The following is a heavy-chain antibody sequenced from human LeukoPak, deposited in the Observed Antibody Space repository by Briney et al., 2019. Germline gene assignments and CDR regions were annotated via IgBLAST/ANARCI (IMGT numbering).Heavy chain of an antibody. J-gene: IGHJ2*01. CDR1: GYSFSSYW. V-gene: IGHV5-10-1*01. Sequence: GESLKISCKGSGYSFSSYWISWVRQMPGKGLEWMGKIDPSDSYTAYSPSFQGHVTISADRSVSTAYLQWGSLKASDTAMYYCARPAVAGQNWYFDLWGRGTLVTVSS. D-gene: IGHD6-19*01. CDR3: ARPAVAGQNWYFDL. CDR2: IDPSDSYT.